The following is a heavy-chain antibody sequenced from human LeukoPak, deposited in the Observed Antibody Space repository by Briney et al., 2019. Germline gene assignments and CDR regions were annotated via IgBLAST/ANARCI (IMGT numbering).Heavy chain of an antibody. CDR1: GYTFNNYR. V-gene: IGHV5-51*01. J-gene: IGHJ4*02. CDR2: IYPGDSET. Sequence: GESLKISCKASGYTFNNYRIAWVRQMPGKGLDWVGIIYPGDSETTYSPSFQGQVTISVDKSITTAYLQWSALKASDTAMYYCARLDERFYYDDIGYNFWGQRTQVTVSS. CDR3: ARLDERFYYDDIGYNF. D-gene: IGHD3-22*01.